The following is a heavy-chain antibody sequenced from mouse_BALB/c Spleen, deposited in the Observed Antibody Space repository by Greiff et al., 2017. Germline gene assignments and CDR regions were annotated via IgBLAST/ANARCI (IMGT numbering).Heavy chain of an antibody. CDR3: ARDYYRYDGSSYYAMDY. Sequence: ESGPGLVKPSQSLSLTCSVTGYSITSGYYWNWIRQFPGNKLEWMGYISYDGSNNYNPSLKNRISITRDTSKNQFFLKLNSVTTEDTATYYCARDYYRYDGSSYYAMDYWGQGTSVTVSS. J-gene: IGHJ4*01. CDR1: GYSITSGYY. D-gene: IGHD2-14*01. CDR2: ISYDGSN. V-gene: IGHV3-6*02.